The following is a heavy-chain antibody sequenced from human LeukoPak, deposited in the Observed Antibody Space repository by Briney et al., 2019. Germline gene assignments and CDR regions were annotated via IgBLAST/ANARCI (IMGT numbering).Heavy chain of an antibody. J-gene: IGHJ4*02. Sequence: GGSLRLSCAASGFTFSSYGMHWVRHAPGKGLELVAVISYDGSNKYYADSVKGRFTISRDNSKNTLYLQMNSLRAEDTAVYYCAKDRGVSVVAATPLDYWGQGTLVTVSS. CDR2: ISYDGSNK. V-gene: IGHV3-30*18. D-gene: IGHD2-15*01. CDR3: AKDRGVSVVAATPLDY. CDR1: GFTFSSYG.